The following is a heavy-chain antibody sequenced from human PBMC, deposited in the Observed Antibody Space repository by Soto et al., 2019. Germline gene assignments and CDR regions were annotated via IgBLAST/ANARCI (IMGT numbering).Heavy chain of an antibody. CDR2: IIPIFGTA. V-gene: IGHV1-69*06. J-gene: IGHJ6*02. CDR1: GGTFSSYA. CDR3: ASRNTSDYYDSSGYPPLYYYGMDV. Sequence: SVKVSCKASGGTFSSYAISWVRQAPGQGLEWMGGIIPIFGTANYAQKFQGRVTITADKSTSTAYMELSSLRSEDTAVYYCASRNTSDYYDSSGYPPLYYYGMDVWGQGTTVTVSS. D-gene: IGHD3-22*01.